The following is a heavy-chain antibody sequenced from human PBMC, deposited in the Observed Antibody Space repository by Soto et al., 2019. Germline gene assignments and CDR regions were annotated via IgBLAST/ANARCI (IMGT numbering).Heavy chain of an antibody. V-gene: IGHV5-10-1*01. CDR2: IDPSDSYT. J-gene: IGHJ4*02. CDR1: GYTFTGHW. CDR3: TRPTGYDFRLDY. Sequence: GESLKISCKGSGYTFTGHWISWVRQMPGKGLDWMGRIDPSDSYTDYSPTVQGHVTMSAXXXIXXXYXQXXXLXASDTAVYYCTRPTGYDFRLDYWGQGILVTVSS. D-gene: IGHD5-12*01.